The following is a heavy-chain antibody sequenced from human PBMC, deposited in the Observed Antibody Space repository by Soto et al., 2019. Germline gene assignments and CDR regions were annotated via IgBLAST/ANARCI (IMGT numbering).Heavy chain of an antibody. CDR1: GFTFSSYS. J-gene: IGHJ6*04. Sequence: EVQLVESGGGLVKPGGSLRLSCAASGFTFSSYSMNWVRQAPGKGLEWVSSISSSSSYIYYADSVKGRFTISRDNAKNSLYLQMNSLRAEDTAVYYCARGIIQADYYYYGMDVWGKGTTVTVSS. V-gene: IGHV3-21*01. CDR2: ISSSSSYI. CDR3: ARGIIQADYYYYGMDV.